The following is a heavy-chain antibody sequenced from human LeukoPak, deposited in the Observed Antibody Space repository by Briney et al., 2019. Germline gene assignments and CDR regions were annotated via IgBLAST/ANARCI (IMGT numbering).Heavy chain of an antibody. J-gene: IGHJ4*02. CDR1: GGSISSYY. V-gene: IGHV4-4*09. CDR2: IYTSGST. CDR3: ARQKNGWYYFDY. D-gene: IGHD2-15*01. Sequence: PSETLSLTCTVSGGSISSYYWSWIRQPPGKGLEWIGYIYTSGSTNYNPSLKSRVTLSVDTSKNQFSLKLSSVTAADTAVYYCARQKNGWYYFDYWGQGTLVTVSS.